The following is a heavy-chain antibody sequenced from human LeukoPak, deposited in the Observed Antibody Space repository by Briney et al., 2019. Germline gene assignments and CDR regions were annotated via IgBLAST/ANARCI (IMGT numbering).Heavy chain of an antibody. CDR3: ARAPYGSGDYHFDY. CDR1: GGSISSGGYY. V-gene: IGHV4-31*03. Sequence: SETLSLTCTVSGGSISSGGYYWSWIRQHPGKGLEWIGYIYYSGSTYYNPSLKSRVTISVDTSKNQFSLKLSSVTAADTAVYYCARAPYGSGDYHFDYWGQGTLVTVSS. J-gene: IGHJ4*02. CDR2: IYYSGST. D-gene: IGHD3-10*01.